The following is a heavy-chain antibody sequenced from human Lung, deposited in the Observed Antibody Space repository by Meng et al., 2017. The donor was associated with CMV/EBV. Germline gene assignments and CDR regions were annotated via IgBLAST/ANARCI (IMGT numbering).Heavy chain of an antibody. D-gene: IGHD2-2*01. V-gene: IGHV1-69*02. Sequence: SVXVSCXXSGGTFSSYTISWVRQAPGQGLEWMGRIIPILGIANYAQKFQGRATITADKSTSTAYMELSSLRSEDTAVYYCVRAFIVVVPAAIGSPYGMDVWGQGTTVTVSS. CDR3: VRAFIVVVPAAIGSPYGMDV. J-gene: IGHJ6*02. CDR1: GGTFSSYT. CDR2: IIPILGIA.